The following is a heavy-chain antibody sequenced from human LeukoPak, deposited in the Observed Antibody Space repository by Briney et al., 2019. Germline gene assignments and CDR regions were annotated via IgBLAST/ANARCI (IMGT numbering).Heavy chain of an antibody. J-gene: IGHJ2*01. V-gene: IGHV4-39*07. CDR3: ARLGVVAYDYWYFDL. CDR2: INHSGST. D-gene: IGHD2-15*01. CDR1: GDSISSGDYY. Sequence: PSETLSLTCTVSGDSISSGDYYWSWIRQPPGKGLEWIGEINHSGSTNYNPARKSQVTITVDTSKNQFSLKLSSVTAADTAVYYCARLGVVAYDYWYFDLWGRGTLVTVSS.